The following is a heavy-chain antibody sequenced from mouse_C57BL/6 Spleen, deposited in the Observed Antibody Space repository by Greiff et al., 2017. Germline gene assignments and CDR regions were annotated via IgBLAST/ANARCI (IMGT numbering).Heavy chain of an antibody. D-gene: IGHD2-5*01. CDR1: GYSFTDYN. J-gene: IGHJ2*01. CDR2: INPNYGTT. Sequence: QLQESGPELVKPGASVKISCKASGYSFTDYNMNWVKQSNGKSLEWIGVINPNYGTTSYNQKFKGKATLTVDQSSSTAYMQLNSLTSEDSAVYYCARGGYYSKEYYFDYWGQGTTLTVSS. CDR3: ARGGYYSKEYYFDY. V-gene: IGHV1-39*01.